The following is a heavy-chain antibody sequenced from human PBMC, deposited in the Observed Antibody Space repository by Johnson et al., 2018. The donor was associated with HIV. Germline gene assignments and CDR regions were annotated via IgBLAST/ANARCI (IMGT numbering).Heavy chain of an antibody. CDR3: ASGVTARAPLLI. CDR2: ISYDGTNT. D-gene: IGHD6-6*01. CDR1: GFTFNSYA. Sequence: HVQLVESGGGVVQPGRSLRLSCAASGFTFNSYAMHWVRQAPGKGLEWVAVISYDGTNTYYADSVRGRFTISRDNSRNTVSLQMIILRPKDTAMYYCASGVTARAPLLIWGQGTMVTVSS. V-gene: IGHV3-30*14. J-gene: IGHJ3*02.